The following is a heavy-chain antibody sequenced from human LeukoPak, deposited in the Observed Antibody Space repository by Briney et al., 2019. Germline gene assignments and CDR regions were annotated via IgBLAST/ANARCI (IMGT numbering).Heavy chain of an antibody. V-gene: IGHV4-59*12. Sequence: SETLSLTCTVSGGSISSYYWSWIRQPPGKGLEWIGDIYHRGNTNYNPSLKSRVTISVDMSKNQFSLKLSSVTAADTAVYYCARLLSPTAYTTLYYFDYWGQGTLGTVSS. J-gene: IGHJ4*02. D-gene: IGHD3-16*01. CDR1: GGSISSYY. CDR2: IYHRGNT. CDR3: ARLLSPTAYTTLYYFDY.